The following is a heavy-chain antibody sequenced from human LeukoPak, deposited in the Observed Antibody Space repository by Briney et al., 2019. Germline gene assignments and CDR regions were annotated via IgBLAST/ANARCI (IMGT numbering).Heavy chain of an antibody. V-gene: IGHV4-34*01. D-gene: IGHD6-13*01. Sequence: SETLSLTCGVYGESFSGYYWTWIRQPPGKGLEWIGEIKHSGSTHYNPSLKSRVLISVDTSKNQFSLKLSSVTAADTAVYYCARGKAAAGYYYYYMDVWGKGTTVTISS. J-gene: IGHJ6*03. CDR2: IKHSGST. CDR3: ARGKAAAGYYYYYMDV. CDR1: GESFSGYY.